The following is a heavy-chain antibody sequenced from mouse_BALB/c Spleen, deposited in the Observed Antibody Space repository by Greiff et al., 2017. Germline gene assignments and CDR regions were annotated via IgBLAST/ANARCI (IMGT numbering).Heavy chain of an antibody. J-gene: IGHJ2*01. CDR1: GYTFTSYW. D-gene: IGHD2-3*01. CDR2: INPSTGYT. CDR3: ARDGDGYYERGDY. V-gene: IGHV1-4*01. Sequence: QVQLKESGAELARPGASVKMSCKASGYTFTSYWMHWVKQRPGQGLEWIGYINPSTGYTEYNQKFKDKATLTADKSSSTAYMQLSSLTSEDSAVYYCARDGDGYYERGDYWGQGTTLTVSS.